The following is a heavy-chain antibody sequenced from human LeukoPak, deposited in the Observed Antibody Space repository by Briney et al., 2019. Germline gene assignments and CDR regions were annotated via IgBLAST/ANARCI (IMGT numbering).Heavy chain of an antibody. Sequence: SETLSLTCAVYGGFFSGYYWSWIRQPPGKGLEWIGEINHSGSTNYNPSLKSRVTISVDTSKNQFSLKLSSVTAADTAVYYCATRNSGSYSIWGQGTMVTVSS. J-gene: IGHJ3*02. V-gene: IGHV4-34*01. D-gene: IGHD1-26*01. CDR2: INHSGST. CDR1: GGFFSGYY. CDR3: ATRNSGSYSI.